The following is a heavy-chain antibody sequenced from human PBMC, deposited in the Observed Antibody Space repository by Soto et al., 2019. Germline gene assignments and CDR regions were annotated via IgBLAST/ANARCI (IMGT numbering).Heavy chain of an antibody. Sequence: QVQLVQSGAEVKKPGASVKVSCKASGYIFPDYYVHWVRQAPGEGLEWMGRINPNGGGTNYAQKFEGWVTMTTDTSISTAYMELSRLNFDDTAVYYCARVAQTPYSSSSSAMPDYWGQGTLVTVSS. CDR1: GYIFPDYY. CDR2: INPNGGGT. D-gene: IGHD6-6*01. J-gene: IGHJ4*02. CDR3: ARVAQTPYSSSSSAMPDY. V-gene: IGHV1-2*04.